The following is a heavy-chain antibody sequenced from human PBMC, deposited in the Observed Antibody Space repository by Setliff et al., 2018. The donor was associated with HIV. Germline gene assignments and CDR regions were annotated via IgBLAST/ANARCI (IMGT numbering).Heavy chain of an antibody. CDR1: GFTFNYFW. Sequence: PGGSLRLSCAASGFTFNYFWMSWVRQAPGKGLEWVANIKQDGSEKNYVDSVKGRFTISRDTAKNSLYLQMNSLRVEDAAVYYCGKDRTDVAATIANYWGQGTLVTVSS. D-gene: IGHD5-12*01. V-gene: IGHV3-7*01. J-gene: IGHJ4*02. CDR3: GKDRTDVAATIANY. CDR2: IKQDGSEK.